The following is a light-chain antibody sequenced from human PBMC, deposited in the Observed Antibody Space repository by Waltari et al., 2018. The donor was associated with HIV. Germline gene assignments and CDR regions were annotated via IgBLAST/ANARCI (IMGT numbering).Light chain of an antibody. CDR2: SDY. Sequence: QCVLTQPPSASGTPGQRFTISCSGSWSNIGGYTGQWDQQVPGRAPKLLIYSDYHRPSGVPERFSASRSGTSASLAISGLQSEDEAEYYCAAWDGSLRAWLFGGGTKLTVL. CDR3: AAWDGSLRAWL. CDR1: WSNIGGYT. J-gene: IGLJ3*02. V-gene: IGLV1-44*01.